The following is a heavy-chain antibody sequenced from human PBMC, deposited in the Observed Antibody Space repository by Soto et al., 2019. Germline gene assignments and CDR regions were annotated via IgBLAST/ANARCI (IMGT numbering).Heavy chain of an antibody. D-gene: IGHD2-2*01. CDR1: GFTFSGSA. V-gene: IGHV3-73*01. CDR2: IRSKANSYAT. Sequence: PGGSLRLSCAASGFTFSGSAMHWVRQASGKGLEWVGRIRSKANSYATAYAASVKGRFTISRDDSKNTAYLQMNSLKTEDTAVYYCLKGYCRSTSCYVRYGMDVWGQGTTVTVSS. CDR3: LKGYCRSTSCYVRYGMDV. J-gene: IGHJ6*02.